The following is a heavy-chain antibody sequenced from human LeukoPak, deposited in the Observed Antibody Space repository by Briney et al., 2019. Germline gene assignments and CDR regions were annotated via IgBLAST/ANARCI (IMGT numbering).Heavy chain of an antibody. CDR2: VYYGGRT. J-gene: IGHJ4*02. CDR1: GNSISSTNYF. D-gene: IGHD2-2*02. V-gene: IGHV4-39*07. CDR3: AREDRYCSSTSCYTWDY. Sequence: PSETLSLTCTVSGNSISSTNYFWAWIRQPPGKGLEWIGSVYYGGRTYSNPSLKSRVTISVDTSKNQFSLNLSSVTAADTAVYYCAREDRYCSSTSCYTWDYWGQGTLVTVSS.